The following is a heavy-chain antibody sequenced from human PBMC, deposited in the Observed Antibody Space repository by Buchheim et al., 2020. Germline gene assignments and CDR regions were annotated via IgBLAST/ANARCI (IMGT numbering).Heavy chain of an antibody. CDR1: GFPFSSYA. CDR3: AKDLIASIAAAGTFDY. J-gene: IGHJ4*02. V-gene: IGHV3-23*01. D-gene: IGHD6-13*01. Sequence: EVQLLESGGGLVQPGGSLRLSCAASGFPFSSYAMSWARQAPGKGLEWASAISCSGGSTYYADSVKGRFTLSRYNSQNTLSLQMNSLRAEDTAVYYCAKDLIASIAAAGTFDYWGQGTL. CDR2: ISCSGGST.